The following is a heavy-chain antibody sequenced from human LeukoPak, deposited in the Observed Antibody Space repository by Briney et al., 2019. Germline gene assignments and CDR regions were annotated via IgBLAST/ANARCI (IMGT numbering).Heavy chain of an antibody. V-gene: IGHV3-74*01. Sequence: GGSLRLSCAASGFTFSRYWMHWLRQAPGKGLVWVSRISTDGSSTSYADSVKGRFTISRDNGKNSLYLQMNSLRAEDTAVYYCARGARVVVPADANWAPYYYYGMDVWSQGTTVTVSS. D-gene: IGHD2-2*01. J-gene: IGHJ6*02. CDR1: GFTFSRYW. CDR3: ARGARVVVPADANWAPYYYYGMDV. CDR2: ISTDGSST.